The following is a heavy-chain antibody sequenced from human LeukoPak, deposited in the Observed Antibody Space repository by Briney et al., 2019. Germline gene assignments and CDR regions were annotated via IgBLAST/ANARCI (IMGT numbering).Heavy chain of an antibody. J-gene: IGHJ4*02. D-gene: IGHD3-10*01. CDR3: ARQDSFYYGSGRPGH. V-gene: IGHV4-39*01. CDR1: GDSVSSNSHY. Sequence: PSETLSLTCNVSGDSVSSNSHYWGWIRQPPGKGLEWIVSIYYGANTYYNPSVKSRVTISVDTSKNQFSLNLSSVTAADTAVYYCARQDSFYYGSGRPGHWGQGTQVTVSS. CDR2: IYYGANT.